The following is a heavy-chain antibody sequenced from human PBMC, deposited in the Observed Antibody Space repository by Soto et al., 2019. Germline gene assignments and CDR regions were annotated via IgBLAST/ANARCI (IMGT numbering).Heavy chain of an antibody. CDR3: ARPGVVPAAMHNLNYYYYGMDV. CDR2: IYYSGST. V-gene: IGHV4-39*01. Sequence: PSETLSLTCTVSGGSISSSSYYWGWIRQPPGKGLEWIGSIYYSGSTYYNPSLKGRVTISVDTSKNQFSLKLSSVTAADTAVYYCARPGVVPAAMHNLNYYYYGMDVWGQGTTVTVSS. CDR1: GGSISSSSYY. J-gene: IGHJ6*02. D-gene: IGHD2-2*01.